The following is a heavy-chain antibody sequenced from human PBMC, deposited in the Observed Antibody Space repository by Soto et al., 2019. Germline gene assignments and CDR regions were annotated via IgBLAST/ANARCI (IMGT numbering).Heavy chain of an antibody. CDR3: V. CDR1: GYTLTAYY. Sequence: ASVKVSCKASGYTLTAYYMHWVRQAPGQXLEXXGXXXXNTGGTNYAQKFQGRVTMTNMDPVDTPTYYCARIPLPRGNFGMDVWGQGTTVTVSS. V-gene: IGHV1-2*02. D-gene: IGHD3-10*01. J-gene: IGHJ6*02. CDR2: XXXNTGGT.